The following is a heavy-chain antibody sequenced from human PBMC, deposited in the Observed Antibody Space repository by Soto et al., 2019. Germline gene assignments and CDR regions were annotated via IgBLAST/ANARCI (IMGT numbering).Heavy chain of an antibody. Sequence: QVQLQQWGAGLLKPSETLSLTCAVYGGSFSGYYWSWIRQPPGKGLEWIGEINHSGSTNYNPSLKSRVTLSVDTSKNQFSLKLSSVTAADTAVYYCARGRNYYGSGGGFDYWGQGTLVTVSS. CDR3: ARGRNYYGSGGGFDY. J-gene: IGHJ4*02. D-gene: IGHD3-10*01. V-gene: IGHV4-34*01. CDR1: GGSFSGYY. CDR2: INHSGST.